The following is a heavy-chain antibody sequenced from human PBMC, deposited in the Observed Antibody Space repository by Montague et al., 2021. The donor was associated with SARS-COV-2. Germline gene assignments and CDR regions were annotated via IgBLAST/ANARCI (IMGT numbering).Heavy chain of an antibody. V-gene: IGHV2-70*11. J-gene: IGHJ4*02. D-gene: IGHD3-22*01. CDR3: ARDKYYYDSSGYYPLVYFDY. CDR2: IDWDDDE. Sequence: PALGKPTQTLTLTCTFSGFSLSTSGMCVSWIRQPPGKALEWLARIDWDDDEYYSTSLKTRLTISKDTSKNQVVLTMTNMDPVDTATYYCARDKYYYDSSGYYPLVYFDYWGQGTLVTVSS. CDR1: GFSLSTSGMC.